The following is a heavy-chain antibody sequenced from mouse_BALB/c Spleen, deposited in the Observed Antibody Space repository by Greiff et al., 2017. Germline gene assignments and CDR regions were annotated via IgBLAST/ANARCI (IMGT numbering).Heavy chain of an antibody. D-gene: IGHD3-3*01. J-gene: IGHJ4*01. CDR3: AREGTRDYAMDY. CDR2: INPGSGGT. V-gene: IGHV1-54*01. CDR1: GYAFTNYL. Sequence: VQLQQSGAELVRPGTSVKVSCKASGYAFTNYLIEWVKQRPGQGLEWIGVINPGSGGTNYNEKFKGKATLTADKSSSTAYMQLSSLTSDDSAVYFCAREGTRDYAMDYWGQGTSVTVSS.